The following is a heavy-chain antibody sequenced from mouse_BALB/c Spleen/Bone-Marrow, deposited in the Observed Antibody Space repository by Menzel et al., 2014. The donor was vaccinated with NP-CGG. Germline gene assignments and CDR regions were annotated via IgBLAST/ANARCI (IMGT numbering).Heavy chain of an antibody. V-gene: IGHV2-5*01. J-gene: IGHJ2*01. CDR3: AKNGELGYYFDY. D-gene: IGHD4-1*01. CDR2: IWRGGST. Sequence: VQLQQSGPGLVAPSQSLSITCTVSGLSLTSYGVHWVRQSPGKGLEWLGVIWRGGSTDYNAAFMSRLSITKDNSKSQVFFKMNSLQADDTAIYYCAKNGELGYYFDYWGQGTTLTVSS. CDR1: GLSLTSYG.